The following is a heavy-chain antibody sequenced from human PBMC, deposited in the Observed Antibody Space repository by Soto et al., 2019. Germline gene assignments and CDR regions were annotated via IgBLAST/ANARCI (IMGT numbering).Heavy chain of an antibody. CDR3: ATGDSSSWYPEYFQH. CDR2: IYSGGSA. Sequence: GGPLRLSCVASWFTVSRNYIACVLHAAWKGLEWVSFIYSGGSAYYADSVRGRFTISKDNSKNTLYLQMNSLRAADTAVYYCATGDSSSWYPEYFQHWGQGTLVTVSS. V-gene: IGHV3-53*01. D-gene: IGHD6-13*01. J-gene: IGHJ1*01. CDR1: WFTVSRNY.